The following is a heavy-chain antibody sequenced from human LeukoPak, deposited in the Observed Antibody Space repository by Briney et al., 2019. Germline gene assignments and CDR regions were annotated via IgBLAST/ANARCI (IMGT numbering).Heavy chain of an antibody. Sequence: PSETLSLTCTVSGDSINSNNYYWSWIRQPAGKGLEWIGRIHTSGSTNYNPSLKSRVAISLDTSKNQFSLKLSSVTAADTAMFYCARVAPDYSGSYRFDPWGQGTLVTVSS. CDR2: IHTSGST. CDR1: GDSINSNNYY. D-gene: IGHD1-26*01. CDR3: ARVAPDYSGSYRFDP. J-gene: IGHJ5*02. V-gene: IGHV4-61*02.